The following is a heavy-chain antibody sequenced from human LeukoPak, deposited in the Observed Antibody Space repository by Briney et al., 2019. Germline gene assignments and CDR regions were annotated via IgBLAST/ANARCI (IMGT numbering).Heavy chain of an antibody. CDR3: ARVLNNLYYYGSGSYYKSGASIDY. Sequence: ASVKVSCKASGYTFTSYDINWVRQATGQGLEWMGWISAYNGNTNYAQKLQGRVTMTTDTFTSTAYMELRSLRSDDTAVYYCARVLNNLYYYGSGSYYKSGASIDYWGQGTLVTVSS. D-gene: IGHD3-10*01. J-gene: IGHJ4*02. CDR2: ISAYNGNT. CDR1: GYTFTSYD. V-gene: IGHV1-18*01.